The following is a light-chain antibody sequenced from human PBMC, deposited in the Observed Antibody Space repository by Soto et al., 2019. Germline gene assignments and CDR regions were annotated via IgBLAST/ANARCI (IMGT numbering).Light chain of an antibody. CDR2: AAS. CDR3: QHYNSYSEA. Sequence: DIEMTQSPSTLSGSVGDRVTITCRASQTISSWLAWYQQIKGKAPKLLIYAASSLQSGVPSRFSGSGSGTEFTLTISSLQPDDFSTYYCQHYNSYSEAFGQGTKVDIK. V-gene: IGKV1-5*01. J-gene: IGKJ1*01. CDR1: QTISSW.